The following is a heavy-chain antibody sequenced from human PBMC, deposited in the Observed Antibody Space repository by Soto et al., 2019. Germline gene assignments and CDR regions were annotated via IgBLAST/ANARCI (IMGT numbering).Heavy chain of an antibody. Sequence: EVQLVESGGGLVQPGGSLRLSCAVSGFTFSDHYMDWVRQAPGKGLEWVGRSTDQAHSFYTVYAASVKGRFTISRDDSSLYLQMNSLIIEDTAVYYCVRATTKATSSPSVDFWGQGTLVTVSS. CDR3: VRATTKATSSPSVDF. J-gene: IGHJ4*02. D-gene: IGHD1-1*01. CDR2: STDQAHSFYT. CDR1: GFTFSDHY. V-gene: IGHV3-72*01.